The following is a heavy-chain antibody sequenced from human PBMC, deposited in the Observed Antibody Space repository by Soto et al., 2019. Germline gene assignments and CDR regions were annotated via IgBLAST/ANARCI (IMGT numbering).Heavy chain of an antibody. D-gene: IGHD6-19*01. J-gene: IGHJ4*02. CDR1: GYTFTSYD. CDR2: MNPNSGNT. V-gene: IGHV1-8*01. CDR3: ARSVEWLASFDY. Sequence: QVQLVQSGAEVKKPGASVKVCCKASGYTFTSYDINWVRQATGQGLEWMGWMNPNSGNTGYAHKFQGRVTMTRNTSISTAYMELSSLRSDDTAVYYCARSVEWLASFDYWGQGTLVTVSS.